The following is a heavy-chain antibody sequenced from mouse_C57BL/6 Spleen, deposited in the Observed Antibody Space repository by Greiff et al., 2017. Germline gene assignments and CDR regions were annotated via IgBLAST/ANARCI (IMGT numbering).Heavy chain of an antibody. CDR3: AREGITALVPFAG. CDR2: IDPSGSYT. CDR1: GYTFTSYW. J-gene: IGHJ3*01. V-gene: IGHV1-69*01. D-gene: IGHD1-1*01. Sequence: QVQLQQPGAELVMPGASVKLSCKASGYTFTSYWMPWVKQRPGQGLEWIGEIDPSGSYTNYNQKFKGKSTLTVDKSSSTAYMQLSSLKSGESAVYYCAREGITALVPFAGWGQGTLVTVAA.